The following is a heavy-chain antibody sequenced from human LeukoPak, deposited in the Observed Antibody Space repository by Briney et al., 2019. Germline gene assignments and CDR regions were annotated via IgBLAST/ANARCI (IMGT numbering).Heavy chain of an antibody. CDR2: IYYSGST. CDR1: GGSIRSYY. Sequence: SETLSLTCTVTGGSIRSYYWSWIRQPPGKGLEWTGYIYYSGSTNYNPSLKSRVTISVDTSKNQFSLKLSSVTAADTSVYYCARGGGRYCSSTSCYSFPVDYWGQGTLVTVSS. J-gene: IGHJ4*02. D-gene: IGHD2-2*01. CDR3: ARGGGRYCSSTSCYSFPVDY. V-gene: IGHV4-59*01.